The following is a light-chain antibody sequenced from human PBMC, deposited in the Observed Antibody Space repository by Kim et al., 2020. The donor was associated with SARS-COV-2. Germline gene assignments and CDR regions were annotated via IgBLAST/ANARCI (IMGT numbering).Light chain of an antibody. CDR3: QQYGSSPYT. J-gene: IGKJ2*01. Sequence: LSPGETATHSCRASQTIRSNFLAWYKQKPSQAPRLLIFGTSSRAAGVPHRFSGSESGADFSLTISRLEAEDFAVYYCQQYGSSPYTFGQGTKLEIK. V-gene: IGKV3-20*01. CDR1: QTIRSNF. CDR2: GTS.